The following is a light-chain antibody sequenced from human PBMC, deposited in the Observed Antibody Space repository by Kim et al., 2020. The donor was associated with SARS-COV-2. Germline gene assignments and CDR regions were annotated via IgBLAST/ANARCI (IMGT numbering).Light chain of an antibody. J-gene: IGKJ1*01. CDR1: QSINFW. CDR2: DAS. Sequence: ASVGDRVTITCRASQSINFWLAWYQQKPGKAPKLLIYDASNLGSGVPSRFSGSGSGTEFTLTISSLQPDDFATYYCQRYNGYSPAFGQGTKVDIK. CDR3: QRYNGYSPA. V-gene: IGKV1-5*01.